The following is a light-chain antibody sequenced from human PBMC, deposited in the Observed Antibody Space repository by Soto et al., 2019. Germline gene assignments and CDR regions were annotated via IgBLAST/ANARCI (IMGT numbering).Light chain of an antibody. CDR2: DAS. Sequence: DIPMTQSPSTLSASVGDRVTITCRASQSISSWLAWYQQKPGKAPKLLIYDASSLESGVTSRFSGSGSGTEFTLTISSLQPDDFATYYCQQYNSYRTFGQGTKVEIK. CDR3: QQYNSYRT. V-gene: IGKV1-5*01. CDR1: QSISSW. J-gene: IGKJ1*01.